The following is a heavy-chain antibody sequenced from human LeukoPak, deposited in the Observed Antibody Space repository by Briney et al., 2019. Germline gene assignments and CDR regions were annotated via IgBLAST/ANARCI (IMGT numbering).Heavy chain of an antibody. V-gene: IGHV4-38-2*02. CDR1: GYSISSGYY. CDR3: ASRSGGDY. Sequence: SETLSLTCSVSGYSISSGYYWGWIRQPPGKGLEWIGSIYHSGNAYYNPSLKSRVTISIDASRNQFSLNLSSVTAADTAVYYCASRSGGDYWGQGTLVTVSS. D-gene: IGHD3-10*01. CDR2: IYHSGNA. J-gene: IGHJ4*02.